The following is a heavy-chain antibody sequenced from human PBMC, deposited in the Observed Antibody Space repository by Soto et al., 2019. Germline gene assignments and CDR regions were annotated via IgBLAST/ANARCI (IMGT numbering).Heavy chain of an antibody. Sequence: PGGSLRLSCSASGFSFDRAWASWVREAPGRGLEGVGLIKTKTDGGTTDYAASVKGRFTISKDESEKTVYLHMNRLKTEDTAVYYCATTGYSNDGMFDSWGQGSLVTVSS. J-gene: IGHJ4*02. CDR2: IKTKTDGGTT. CDR3: ATTGYSNDGMFDS. V-gene: IGHV3-15*01. D-gene: IGHD4-4*01. CDR1: GFSFDRAW.